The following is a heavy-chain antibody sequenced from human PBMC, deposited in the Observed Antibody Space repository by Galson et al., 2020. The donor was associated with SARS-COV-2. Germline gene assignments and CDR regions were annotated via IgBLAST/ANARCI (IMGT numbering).Heavy chain of an antibody. Sequence: GGSLRLSCAASGFTFSKYWMHWVRQAPGKGPVWVSVINTDGSRTTYADSVKGRFTISRDNAKNILYLQMNSLRAEDTALYYCVRDELCLDIWGQGTMVTVSS. V-gene: IGHV3-74*03. J-gene: IGHJ3*02. CDR3: VRDELCLDI. D-gene: IGHD3-10*02. CDR2: INTDGSRT. CDR1: GFTFSKYW.